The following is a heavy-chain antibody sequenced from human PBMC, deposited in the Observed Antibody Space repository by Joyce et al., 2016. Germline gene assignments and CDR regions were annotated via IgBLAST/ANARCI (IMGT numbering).Heavy chain of an antibody. CDR3: ARVESRYGDFTAPFDS. J-gene: IGHJ4*02. V-gene: IGHV1-3*01. CDR1: GYNFITYA. CDR2: INAGDGKT. D-gene: IGHD2-21*02. Sequence: QVQLVQSGAAVKQPGASVKVSCQTSGYNFITYAMHWVRQAPGQRFEWMGSINAGDGKTKYSQKFQGRVTLTRDTSATTAYMELSSLRSEDTAAYYCARVESRYGDFTAPFDSWGQGTRVTVSS.